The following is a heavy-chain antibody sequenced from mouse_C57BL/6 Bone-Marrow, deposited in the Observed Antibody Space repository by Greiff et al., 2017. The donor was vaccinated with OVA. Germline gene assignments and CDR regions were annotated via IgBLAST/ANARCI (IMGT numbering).Heavy chain of an antibody. V-gene: IGHV1-5*01. J-gene: IGHJ1*03. CDR2: IYPGNSDT. Sequence: VHVKQSGTVLARPGASVKMSCKTSGYTFTSYWMHWVKQRPGQGLEWIGAIYPGNSDTSYNQKFKGKAKLTAVTSASTAYMELSSLTNEDSAVYYCTRRVYYGSRNWYFDVWGTGTTVTVSS. D-gene: IGHD1-1*01. CDR1: GYTFTSYW. CDR3: TRRVYYGSRNWYFDV.